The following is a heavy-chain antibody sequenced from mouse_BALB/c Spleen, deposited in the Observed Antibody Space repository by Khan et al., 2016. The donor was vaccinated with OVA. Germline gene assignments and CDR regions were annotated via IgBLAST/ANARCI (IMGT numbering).Heavy chain of an antibody. V-gene: IGHV3-2*02. Sequence: EVQLVESGPGLVKPSQSLSLTCTVTGYSITSDYAWNWIRQFPGNKLEWMGYISSSGSTNYNPALKSRISITRDTSKNQSFLQLNSVTTENTDTYYCARDGSRYNYAMDYWGQGTSVTVSS. CDR1: GYSITSDYA. D-gene: IGHD2-3*01. CDR3: ARDGSRYNYAMDY. J-gene: IGHJ4*01. CDR2: ISSSGST.